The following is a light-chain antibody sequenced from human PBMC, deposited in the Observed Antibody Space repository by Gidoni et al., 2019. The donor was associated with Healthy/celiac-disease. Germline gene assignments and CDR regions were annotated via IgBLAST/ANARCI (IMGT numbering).Light chain of an antibody. CDR1: QDISNY. CDR2: DAS. CDR3: QQYDNAWT. J-gene: IGKJ1*01. Sequence: DIQMTQSPSSLSASVGERVTITCHASQDISNYLNWYQQKPGKAPKLLIYDASNLETGVPSRFSGSGAGTDFTFTISSLQPEDIATYYCQQYDNAWTCGQGTKVEIK. V-gene: IGKV1-33*01.